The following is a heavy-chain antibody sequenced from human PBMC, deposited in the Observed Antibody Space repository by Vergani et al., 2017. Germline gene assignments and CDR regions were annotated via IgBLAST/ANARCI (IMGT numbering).Heavy chain of an antibody. CDR1: GGSFRGYY. CDR3: SRGQRRYSYGTMYYFDY. D-gene: IGHD5-18*01. J-gene: IGHJ4*02. CDR2: INHSGRN. Sequence: QVQLQQWGAGLLKPSETLSLTCAVYGGSFRGYYWTWIPQPPGTGLEWIGEINHSGRNNKNPALKRRVTISVDTSKNQFSLKLSSVTAADTAVYHCSRGQRRYSYGTMYYFDYWGQGTLVTVSS. V-gene: IGHV4-34*01.